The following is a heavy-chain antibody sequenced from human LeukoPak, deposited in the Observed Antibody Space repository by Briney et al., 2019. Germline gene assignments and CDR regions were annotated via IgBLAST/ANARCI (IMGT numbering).Heavy chain of an antibody. V-gene: IGHV4-59*08. D-gene: IGHD5-18*01. Sequence: NPSETLSLTCTVSGGFISTYYWSWIRQPPGKGLEWIGYIYYSGSTNYNPSLKSRATISLDTSKNQFSLKLSSVTAADTAVYYCARHGGYNSPPHYWGQGTLVTVSS. CDR2: IYYSGST. J-gene: IGHJ4*02. CDR1: GGFISTYY. CDR3: ARHGGYNSPPHY.